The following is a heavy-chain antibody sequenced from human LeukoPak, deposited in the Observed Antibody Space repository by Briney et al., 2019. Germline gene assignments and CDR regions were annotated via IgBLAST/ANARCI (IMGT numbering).Heavy chain of an antibody. CDR1: GYTFTYYY. Sequence: ASVTVSCTASGYTFTYYYVHWMRQAPGQGLEWMGWLNPTTGGTYYAQKFQGRVTMTRDTSISTIYVDLSRLTSDDTAVYYCARDYRPTDCSGGDCPYYYFDYWGQGTLVTVSS. V-gene: IGHV1-2*02. J-gene: IGHJ4*02. CDR2: LNPTTGGT. D-gene: IGHD2-15*01. CDR3: ARDYRPTDCSGGDCPYYYFDY.